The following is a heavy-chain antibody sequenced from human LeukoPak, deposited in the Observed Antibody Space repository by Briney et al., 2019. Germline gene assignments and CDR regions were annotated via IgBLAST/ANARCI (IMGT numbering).Heavy chain of an antibody. CDR2: INWNGGST. D-gene: IGHD3-22*01. V-gene: IGHV3-20*04. Sequence: GGSLRLSCAASGFTFDDYGMSWVRQAPGKGLEWVSGINWNGGSTGYADSVKGRFTISRDSAKNSLYLQMNSLRAEDTALYYCARVKRHDSSGYDYYYYYYMDVWGKGTTVTVSS. CDR1: GFTFDDYG. J-gene: IGHJ6*03. CDR3: ARVKRHDSSGYDYYYYYYMDV.